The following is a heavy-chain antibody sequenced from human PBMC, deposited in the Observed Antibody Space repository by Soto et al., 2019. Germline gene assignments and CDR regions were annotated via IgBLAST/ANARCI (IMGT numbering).Heavy chain of an antibody. CDR3: ARNSLTGYYNYYYSMDV. V-gene: IGHV5-51*01. CDR2: IYPDDSDT. J-gene: IGHJ6*02. D-gene: IGHD3-9*01. CDR1: GYSFSSYW. Sequence: PGESLKISCKSSGYSFSSYWIAWVRLMPGKGLAWMGSIYPDDSDTKYSPSFQGQVHISADKSISAAYLQWSSLKASDTAIYYCARNSLTGYYNYYYSMDVWGQGTTVTVSS.